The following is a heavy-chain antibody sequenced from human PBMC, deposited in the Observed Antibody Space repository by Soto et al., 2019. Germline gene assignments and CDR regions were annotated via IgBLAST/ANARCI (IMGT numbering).Heavy chain of an antibody. CDR1: GGSISSNNYY. CDR3: ARHPGYTVPTVYATHYFDY. CDR2: IYYSGDT. Sequence: QLQLQESGPGLVKPSETLSLTCTVSGGSISSNNYYCGWIRQPPGKGLEWIGSIYYSGDTYYYPYLESRVTMSVDTSKSQFSLKLSSVTAADTAVYYCARHPGYTVPTVYATHYFDYWGQGIVVTVSS. D-gene: IGHD2-8*01. V-gene: IGHV4-39*01. J-gene: IGHJ4*02.